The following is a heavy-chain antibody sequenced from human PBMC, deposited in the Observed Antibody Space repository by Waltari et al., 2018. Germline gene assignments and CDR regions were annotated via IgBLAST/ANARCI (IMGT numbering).Heavy chain of an antibody. CDR2: IRFDGSQK. V-gene: IGHV3-30*02. CDR1: GFIFSRVD. CDR3: AGDISVSSPSL. Sequence: QVQLVESGGGVVQPGGSLRLSCKASGFIFSRVDRHWVRQAPGMGLEWVSLIRFDGSQKYYSESLKGRFTVSRDNSRDTLYLHMENLGSDDTATYFCAGDISVSSPSLWGRGTLVTVSS. J-gene: IGHJ1*01. D-gene: IGHD3-3*02.